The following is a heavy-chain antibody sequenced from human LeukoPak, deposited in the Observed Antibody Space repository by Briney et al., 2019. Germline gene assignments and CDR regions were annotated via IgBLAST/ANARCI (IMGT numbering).Heavy chain of an antibody. CDR3: AKAGSSGWEYYFDY. J-gene: IGHJ4*02. D-gene: IGHD6-19*01. Sequence: GGSLRFSCAASGFTFSSYAMSWVRQAPGKGLEWVSAISGSGGSTYYADSVKGRFTISRDNSKNTLYLQMNSLRAEDTAVYYCAKAGSSGWEYYFDYWGQGTLVTVSS. CDR1: GFTFSSYA. V-gene: IGHV3-23*01. CDR2: ISGSGGST.